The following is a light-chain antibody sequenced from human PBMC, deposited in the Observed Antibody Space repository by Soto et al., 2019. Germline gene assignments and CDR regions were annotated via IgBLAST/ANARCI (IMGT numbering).Light chain of an antibody. V-gene: IGKV3-20*01. CDR2: GAS. Sequence: EIVLTQSPGTLSLSPGERATLSCRASQSLTNNYFAWYQQKPGRALTLLNDGASNRATGIPDRFSGSGSGTDFPPTISRLAPEDVAVYYYQQYEAVVTFGQGTKVEI. J-gene: IGKJ1*01. CDR3: QQYEAVVT. CDR1: QSLTNNY.